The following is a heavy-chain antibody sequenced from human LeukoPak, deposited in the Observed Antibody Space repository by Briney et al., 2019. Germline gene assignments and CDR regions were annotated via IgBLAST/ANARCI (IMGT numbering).Heavy chain of an antibody. CDR1: GFTVSNNY. V-gene: IGHV3-53*01. Sequence: GGSLRLSCAASGFTVSNNYMSWVRRAAGEGLEWVSLIYSGGGTYYAGSVKGRFTISRDNSKNTLYLQMNSLRAEDTAVYYCARNSGELGAWGQGTLVTVSS. CDR2: IYSGGGT. J-gene: IGHJ5*02. CDR3: ARNSGELGA. D-gene: IGHD2-21*01.